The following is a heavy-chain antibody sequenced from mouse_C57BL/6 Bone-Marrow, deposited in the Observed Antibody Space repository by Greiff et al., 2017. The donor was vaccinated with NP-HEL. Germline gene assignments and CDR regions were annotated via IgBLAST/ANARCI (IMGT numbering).Heavy chain of an antibody. J-gene: IGHJ2*01. D-gene: IGHD1-1*01. Sequence: EVQVVESGGGLVQPGGSMKLSCVASGFTFSNYWMNWVRQSPEKGLEWVAQIRLKSDNYATHYAESVKGRFTISRDDSKSSVYLQMNNLRAEDTGIYYCMGDYGSSSYYFDYWGQGTTLTVSS. CDR2: IRLKSDNYAT. CDR1: GFTFSNYW. CDR3: MGDYGSSSYYFDY. V-gene: IGHV6-3*01.